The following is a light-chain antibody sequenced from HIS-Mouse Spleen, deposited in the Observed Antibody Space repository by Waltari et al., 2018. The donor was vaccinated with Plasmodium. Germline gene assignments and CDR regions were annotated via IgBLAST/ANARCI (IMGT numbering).Light chain of an antibody. CDR1: SPNIGNNY. J-gene: IGLJ2*01. V-gene: IGLV1-51*01. CDR3: GTWDSSLSAGVV. Sequence: QSVLTQPPSVSAAPGQTVTIPCPGSSPNIGNNYVSWYQQHPGTAPKLLLYDNNKRPSGIPDRFSGSKSGTSATLGITGLQTGDEADYYCGTWDSSLSAGVVFGGGTKLTVL. CDR2: DNN.